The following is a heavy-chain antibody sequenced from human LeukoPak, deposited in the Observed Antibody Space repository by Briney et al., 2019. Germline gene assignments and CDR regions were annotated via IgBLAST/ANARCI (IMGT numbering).Heavy chain of an antibody. CDR1: GGSISSYY. CDR2: IYYSGST. Sequence: SETLSLTCTVSGGSISSYYWSWIRQPPGKGLEWIGYIYYSGSTNYNPSLKSRVTISVGTSKNQFSLKLSSVTAADTAVYYCARGKRRRGYYGMDVWGRGTTVTVSS. CDR3: ARGKRRRGYYGMDV. V-gene: IGHV4-59*01. D-gene: IGHD1-1*01. J-gene: IGHJ6*02.